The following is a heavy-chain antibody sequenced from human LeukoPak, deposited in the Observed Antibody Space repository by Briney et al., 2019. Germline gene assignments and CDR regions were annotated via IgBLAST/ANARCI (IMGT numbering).Heavy chain of an antibody. CDR2: ICGSGGST. Sequence: PGGSLRLSCAASGFTFSSYAMSWVRQAPGKGLEWVSAICGSGGSTYYADSVKGRFTISRDNSKHMLYLQMNSLRAEDTAVYYCAKVGYSYGPYYFDYWGQGTLVTVSS. D-gene: IGHD5-18*01. CDR3: AKVGYSYGPYYFDY. V-gene: IGHV3-23*01. J-gene: IGHJ4*02. CDR1: GFTFSSYA.